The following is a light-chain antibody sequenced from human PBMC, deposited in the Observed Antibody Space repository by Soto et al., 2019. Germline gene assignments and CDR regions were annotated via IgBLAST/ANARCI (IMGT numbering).Light chain of an antibody. J-gene: IGLJ1*01. CDR1: SSDVGGYNY. CDR2: DVS. V-gene: IGLV2-14*01. CDR3: SSYTSTSIPYV. Sequence: QSALTQPASVSGSPGQSITISCTGTSSDVGGYNYVSWYQQHPGKAPKLMIYDVSNRPSGVSNRFSGSKSGNTASLTISGLQAEYEADYYCSSYTSTSIPYVFGTGT.